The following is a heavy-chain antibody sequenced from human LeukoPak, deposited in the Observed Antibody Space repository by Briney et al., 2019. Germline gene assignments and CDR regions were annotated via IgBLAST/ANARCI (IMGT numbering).Heavy chain of an antibody. CDR2: IYYSGST. CDR1: GGSISSYY. Sequence: SETLSLTCTVSGGSISSYYWSWIRQPPGKGLEWIGYIYYSGSTNYNPSLKSRVTISVDTSKNQFSLKLSSVTAADTAVYYCARDPLYCSGGSCYRGAFDTWGQGTMVTVSS. CDR3: ARDPLYCSGGSCYRGAFDT. D-gene: IGHD2-15*01. J-gene: IGHJ3*02. V-gene: IGHV4-59*01.